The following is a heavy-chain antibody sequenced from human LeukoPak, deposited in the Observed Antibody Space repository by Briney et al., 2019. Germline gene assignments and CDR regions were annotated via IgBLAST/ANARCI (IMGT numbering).Heavy chain of an antibody. CDR2: IYYPGST. J-gene: IGHJ4*02. Sequence: SETLSLTCTVSGGSMSSDYWSWIRQHPGKGLGWIGYIYYPGSTNYNPSLKSRVTISLDTSKNQVSLKVSSVTAADTAVYYCARRDGYGFFDYWGQGTLVTVSS. CDR3: ARRDGYGFFDY. D-gene: IGHD5-18*01. CDR1: GGSMSSDY. V-gene: IGHV4-59*08.